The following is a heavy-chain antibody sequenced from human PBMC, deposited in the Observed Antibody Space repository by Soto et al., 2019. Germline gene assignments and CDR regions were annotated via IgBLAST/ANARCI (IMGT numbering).Heavy chain of an antibody. Sequence: QVQLVQSGAEVQKPGSSVKVSCKTSGVSFNNNGIGWVRQAPGHGLEWMGGVSPPFRTSNYARKLQGRISITADASTVTVNMELSSLTSEDTAQYYCARVLYYGSGSYSPYGMDVWGQGTTVTVSS. CDR1: GVSFNNNG. CDR2: VSPPFRTS. D-gene: IGHD3-10*01. J-gene: IGHJ6*02. V-gene: IGHV1-69*01. CDR3: ARVLYYGSGSYSPYGMDV.